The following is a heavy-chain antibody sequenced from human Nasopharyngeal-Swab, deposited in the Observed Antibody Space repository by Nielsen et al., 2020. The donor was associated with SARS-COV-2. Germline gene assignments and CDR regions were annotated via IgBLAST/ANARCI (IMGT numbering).Heavy chain of an antibody. D-gene: IGHD3-22*01. CDR3: AKDNNPYYYDSSGYAFDI. J-gene: IGHJ3*02. Sequence: WIRQPPGKGLERVSGISWNSGSTGYADSVKGRFTISRDNAKNSLYLQMNSLRAEDTALYYCAKDNNPYYYDSSGYAFDIWGQGTMDTVSS. CDR2: ISWNSGST. V-gene: IGHV3-9*01.